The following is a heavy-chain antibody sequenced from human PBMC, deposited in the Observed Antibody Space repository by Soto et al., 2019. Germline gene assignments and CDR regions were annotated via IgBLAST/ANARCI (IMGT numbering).Heavy chain of an antibody. CDR2: ISGSGDST. CDR3: EKDSRSGYSSGWPGFDY. V-gene: IGHV3-23*01. CDR1: GFTFSNYA. D-gene: IGHD6-19*01. Sequence: EVQLLESGGGLVQPGGSLRLSCAASGFTFSNYAMSWVRQAPGKGLEWVSAISGSGDSTYYADSVKGKFTTTRDNSKPQMYLQRNSLRAEDTALYYCEKDSRSGYSSGWPGFDYWGQGPLVTVSS. J-gene: IGHJ4*02.